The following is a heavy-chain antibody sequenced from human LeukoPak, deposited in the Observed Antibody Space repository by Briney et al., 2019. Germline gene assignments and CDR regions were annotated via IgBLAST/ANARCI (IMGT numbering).Heavy chain of an antibody. D-gene: IGHD3-22*01. CDR1: GFTFNSYA. CDR3: AKWAVGDSSGYYYGY. Sequence: GGSLRLSCAASGFTFNSYAMSWLRQAPGKGLEWVSAISGSGGSTYYADSVKGRFTISRDNSKNTLYLQMNRLRAEDTAVYDCAKWAVGDSSGYYYGYWGQGTLVTVSS. CDR2: ISGSGGST. J-gene: IGHJ4*02. V-gene: IGHV3-23*01.